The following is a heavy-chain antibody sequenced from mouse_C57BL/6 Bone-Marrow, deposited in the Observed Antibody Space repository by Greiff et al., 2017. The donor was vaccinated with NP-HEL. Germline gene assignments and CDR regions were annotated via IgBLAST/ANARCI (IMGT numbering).Heavy chain of an antibody. CDR1: GFPFTDYY. CDR2: IRNKANGYTT. Sequence: EVKGVESGGGLVQPGGSLSLSCAASGFPFTDYYMGWVRQPPGKALGWLGFIRNKANGYTTEYSASVKGRFTISRDNSQSILYLQMNALRAEDSATYYCARYGGYWYFDVWGTGTTVTVSS. V-gene: IGHV7-3*01. CDR3: ARYGGYWYFDV. J-gene: IGHJ1*03.